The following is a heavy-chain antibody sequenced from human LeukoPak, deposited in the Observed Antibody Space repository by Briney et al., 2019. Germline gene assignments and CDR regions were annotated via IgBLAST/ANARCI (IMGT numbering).Heavy chain of an antibody. CDR2: IYYSGST. CDR3: ARDQGYCSGGSCYFVAFDI. J-gene: IGHJ3*02. Sequence: SETLSLTCTVSGGSISSGGYYWSWIRQHPGKGLEWIGYIYYSGSTYYNPSLKSRVTISVDTSKNQFSLKLSSVTAADTAVYYCARDQGYCSGGSCYFVAFDIWGQGTMVTVSS. D-gene: IGHD2-15*01. CDR1: GGSISSGGYY. V-gene: IGHV4-31*03.